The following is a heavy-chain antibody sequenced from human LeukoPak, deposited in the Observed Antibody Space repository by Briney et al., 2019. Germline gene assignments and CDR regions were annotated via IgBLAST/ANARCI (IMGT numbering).Heavy chain of an antibody. CDR1: GGSFSGYY. CDR2: INHSGST. V-gene: IGHV4-34*01. D-gene: IGHD3-9*01. J-gene: IGHJ5*02. Sequence: SETLSLTCAVYGGSFSGYYWSWIRQPPGKGLEWIGEINHSGSTNYSPSLKSRVTISVDTSKNQFSLKLSSVTAADTAVYYCARGARYFDWLSPWGQGTLVTVSS. CDR3: ARGARYFDWLSP.